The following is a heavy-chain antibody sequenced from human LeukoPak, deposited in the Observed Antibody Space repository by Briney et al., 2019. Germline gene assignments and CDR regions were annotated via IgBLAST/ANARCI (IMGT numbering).Heavy chain of an antibody. D-gene: IGHD4-17*01. CDR2: IYSGGST. Sequence: PGGSLRLSCAASGFTVSNNYMSWVRQAPGKGLEWVSVIYSGGSTFYEDSVKGRVTISRDNAKNSLYLQMNSLRAEDTAVYYCARDGRTYGDAFDIWGQGTMVTVSS. CDR1: GFTVSNNY. V-gene: IGHV3-66*01. CDR3: ARDGRTYGDAFDI. J-gene: IGHJ3*02.